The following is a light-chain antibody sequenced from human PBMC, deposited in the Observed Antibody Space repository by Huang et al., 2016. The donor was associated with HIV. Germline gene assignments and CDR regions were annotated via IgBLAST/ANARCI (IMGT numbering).Light chain of an antibody. CDR3: QQYYSTPYT. V-gene: IGKV4-1*01. Sequence: DIVMTQSPDSLAVSLGERATINCKSSQSVLYSSNNKNYLAWYQQKPGQPPKLTIYWASTRESGVPDRFSGSGSGTDFTLTISSLQAEDVAVYYCQQYYSTPYTFGQGPSWRSN. CDR2: WAS. J-gene: IGKJ2*01. CDR1: QSVLYSSNNKNY.